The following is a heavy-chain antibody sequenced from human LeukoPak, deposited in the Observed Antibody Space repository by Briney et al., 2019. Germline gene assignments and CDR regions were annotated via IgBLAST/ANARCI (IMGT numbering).Heavy chain of an antibody. CDR3: ARGPQYCSGGTCYHNYFYGMDV. CDR1: GGSISSYY. CDR2: IFYSGST. V-gene: IGHV4-59*01. J-gene: IGHJ6*04. D-gene: IGHD2-15*01. Sequence: SETLSLTCTVSGGSISSYYWSWIRQTPGKGLEWIGYIFYSGSTNYNPSLKSRVTISVDTSKNQLSLRLTSVTAADTAVYYCARGPQYCSGGTCYHNYFYGMDVWGKGTTVTVSS.